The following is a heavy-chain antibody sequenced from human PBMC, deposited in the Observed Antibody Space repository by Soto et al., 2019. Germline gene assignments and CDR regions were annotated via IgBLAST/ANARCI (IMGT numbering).Heavy chain of an antibody. D-gene: IGHD1-1*01. CDR3: ARTYVPGIAGFDP. Sequence: EVQLVESGGGLVQPGGSLRLSCAASGFTFSNYFMHWVRQVPGEGLMWVSRMSGDGKTISYADSVKGRFTISRDNAKNTLYLQMNSLRVEDTAVYYCARTYVPGIAGFDPWGQGTLVTVSS. V-gene: IGHV3-74*01. J-gene: IGHJ5*02. CDR2: MSGDGKTI. CDR1: GFTFSNYF.